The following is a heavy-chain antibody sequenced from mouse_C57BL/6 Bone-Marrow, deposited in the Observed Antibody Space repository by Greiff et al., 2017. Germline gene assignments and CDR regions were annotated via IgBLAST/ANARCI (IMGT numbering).Heavy chain of an antibody. CDR1: GFNIKDDY. Sequence: VHVKQSGAELVRPGASVKLSCTASGFNIKDDYMHWVKQRPEQGLEWIGWIDPENGDTAYASKFQGKATITADTSSNTAYLQLSSLTSEDTAVYYCTTAAYCYGSSYYAMDYWGQGTSVTVSS. CDR2: IDPENGDT. V-gene: IGHV14-4*01. CDR3: TTAAYCYGSSYYAMDY. J-gene: IGHJ4*01. D-gene: IGHD1-1*01.